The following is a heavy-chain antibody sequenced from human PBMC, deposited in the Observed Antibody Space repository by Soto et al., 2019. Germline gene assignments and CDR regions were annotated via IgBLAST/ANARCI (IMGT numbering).Heavy chain of an antibody. D-gene: IGHD3-10*01. J-gene: IGHJ6*02. CDR1: GFTFSSYG. CDR2: ISYDGSNK. Sequence: QVQLVESGGGVVQPGRSLRLSCAASGFTFSSYGMHWVRQAPGKGLEWVAVISYDGSNKYYADSVKGRFTISRDNSKNTLYLQMNSLRAEDTAVYYCAKDDYYGSGSSYYYYGMDVWGQGTTVTVSS. V-gene: IGHV3-30*18. CDR3: AKDDYYGSGSSYYYYGMDV.